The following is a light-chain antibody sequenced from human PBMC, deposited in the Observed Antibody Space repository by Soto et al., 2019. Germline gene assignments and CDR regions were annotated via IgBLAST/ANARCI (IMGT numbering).Light chain of an antibody. J-gene: IGKJ1*01. Sequence: DIQMTQSPSTLSASVGDRVTITCRASQSVSTWLAWYQQKPGKAPKLLLYKASSLESGVPSRFSGSASGTEFTLTISSLQPDDFATYYCQKYNTYVWTFGQGTKVEVK. CDR1: QSVSTW. CDR2: KAS. V-gene: IGKV1-5*03. CDR3: QKYNTYVWT.